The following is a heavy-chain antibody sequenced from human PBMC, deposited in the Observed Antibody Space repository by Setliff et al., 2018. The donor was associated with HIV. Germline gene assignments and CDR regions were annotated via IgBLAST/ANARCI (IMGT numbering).Heavy chain of an antibody. CDR3: NMGHYRKSSE. CDR2: IKADESEK. Sequence: PGGSLRLSCAASGFSFSGFWMNWVRQAPGKGLEWVANIKADESEKYYVDSVKGRFTISRDNTKNSLFLQMDRLRVEDTAVYYCNMGHYRKSSEWGRGTLVTVSS. CDR1: GFSFSGFW. V-gene: IGHV3-7*03. D-gene: IGHD3-10*01. J-gene: IGHJ4*02.